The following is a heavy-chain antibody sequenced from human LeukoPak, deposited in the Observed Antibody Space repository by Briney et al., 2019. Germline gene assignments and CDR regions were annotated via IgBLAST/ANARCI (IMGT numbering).Heavy chain of an antibody. CDR2: VFHTGST. CDR3: ARAPLLYCSSTSCPPADY. J-gene: IGHJ4*02. D-gene: IGHD2-2*01. Sequence: SGTLSLTCTVSGGSISNNNWWSWVRQPPGKGLEWIGEVFHTGSTNHNPSLKSRVTISVDTSKNQFSLKLSSVTAADTAVYYCARAPLLYCSSTSCPPADYWGQGTLVTVSS. V-gene: IGHV4-4*02. CDR1: GGSISNNNW.